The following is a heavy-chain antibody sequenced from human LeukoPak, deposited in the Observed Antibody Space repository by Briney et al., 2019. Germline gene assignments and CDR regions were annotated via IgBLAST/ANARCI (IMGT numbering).Heavy chain of an antibody. D-gene: IGHD5-18*01. CDR2: ISYDGSNK. V-gene: IGHV3-30*18. Sequence: PGGSLRLSCAASGFTFSSYGMHWVRQAPDKGLEWVAVISYDGSNKYYADSVKGRFTISRDNSKNTLYLQMNSLRAEDTAVYYCAKGQLWLQGVFDYWGQGTLVTVSS. J-gene: IGHJ4*02. CDR1: GFTFSSYG. CDR3: AKGQLWLQGVFDY.